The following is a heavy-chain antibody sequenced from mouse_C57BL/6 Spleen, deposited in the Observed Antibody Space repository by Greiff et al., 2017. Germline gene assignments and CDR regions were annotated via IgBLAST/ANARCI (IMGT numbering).Heavy chain of an antibody. D-gene: IGHD2-1*01. CDR2: IYPGSGST. Sequence: QVQLQQPGAELVKPGASVKMSCKASGYTFTSYWITWVKQRPGQGLEWIGDIYPGSGSTNYNEKFKSKATLTVDTSSSTAYMQLSSLTSEDSAVYYCARDAIRYGNYGSFDYWGQGTTLTVSS. J-gene: IGHJ2*01. CDR1: GYTFTSYW. V-gene: IGHV1-55*01. CDR3: ARDAIRYGNYGSFDY.